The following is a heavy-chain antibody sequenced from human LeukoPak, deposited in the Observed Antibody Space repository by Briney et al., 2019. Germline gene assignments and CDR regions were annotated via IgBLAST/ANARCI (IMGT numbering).Heavy chain of an antibody. CDR3: ARLVDSYGNYFDY. V-gene: IGHV5-51*01. D-gene: IGHD5-18*01. J-gene: IGHJ4*02. Sequence: GESLKISCKGSGYNFSNYWIGWVRHLPGRGLEWMGTIFPDDSDTRYSPSFQGQVTISADKSISTAYLQWSSLKASDTAMYYCARLVDSYGNYFDYWGQGTLVTVSS. CDR2: IFPDDSDT. CDR1: GYNFSNYW.